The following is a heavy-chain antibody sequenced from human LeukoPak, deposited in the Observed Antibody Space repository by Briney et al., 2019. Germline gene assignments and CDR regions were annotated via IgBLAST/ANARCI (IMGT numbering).Heavy chain of an antibody. J-gene: IGHJ4*02. D-gene: IGHD1-26*01. Sequence: GGSLRLSCAASGFTFSSYSMNWVRQAPGKGLEWVSSISSSSSYIYYADSVKGRFTISRDNAENSLYLQMNSLRAEDTTVYYCARDFSGSYYDLDYWGQGTLVTVSS. CDR3: ARDFSGSYYDLDY. V-gene: IGHV3-21*01. CDR2: ISSSSSYI. CDR1: GFTFSSYS.